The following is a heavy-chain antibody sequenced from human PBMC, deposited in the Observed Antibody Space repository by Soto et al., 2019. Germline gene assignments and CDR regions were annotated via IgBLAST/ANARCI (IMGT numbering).Heavy chain of an antibody. CDR1: GFTFSSYS. Sequence: LRLSCAASGFTFSSYSMNWVRQAPGKGLEWVSSISSSSCYIYYADSVKGRFTISRDNAKNSLYLQMNSLRAEDTAVYYCARDIVVVPAANYYYYGIDVWGQGTTVTVSS. CDR3: ARDIVVVPAANYYYYGIDV. D-gene: IGHD2-2*01. J-gene: IGHJ6*02. V-gene: IGHV3-21*01. CDR2: ISSSSCYI.